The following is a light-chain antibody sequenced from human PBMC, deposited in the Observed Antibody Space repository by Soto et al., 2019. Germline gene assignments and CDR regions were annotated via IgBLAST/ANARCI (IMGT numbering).Light chain of an antibody. J-gene: IGKJ1*01. CDR2: GAS. Sequence: EIVLTQSPGTLSLSPGERATVSCRASQSASSSYFAWYQQKPGQAPRLLISGASNRATGIPDRFSCCGSGTDFNLPISRLEPEGFAVYYCQHYARSVGTFVQGTRVEIK. CDR3: QHYARSVGT. V-gene: IGKV3-20*01. CDR1: QSASSSY.